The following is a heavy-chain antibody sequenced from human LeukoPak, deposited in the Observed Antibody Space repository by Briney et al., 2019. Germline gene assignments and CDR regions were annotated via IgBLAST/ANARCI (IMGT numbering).Heavy chain of an antibody. CDR1: GFTFSSYA. V-gene: IGHV3-30-3*01. J-gene: IGHJ4*02. Sequence: GGSLRLSCAASGFTFSSYAMHWVRQAPGKGLEWVAVISYDGSNKYYADSVKGRFTISRDNSKNTLYLQMNSLRAEDTAVYYCAREGSGSHDYWGQGTLVTVSS. D-gene: IGHD1-26*01. CDR3: AREGSGSHDY. CDR2: ISYDGSNK.